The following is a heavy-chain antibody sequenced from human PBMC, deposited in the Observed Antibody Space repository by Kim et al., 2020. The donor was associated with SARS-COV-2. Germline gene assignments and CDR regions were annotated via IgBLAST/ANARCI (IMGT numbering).Heavy chain of an antibody. Sequence: GGSLRLSCAASGFTFSSYSMNWVRQAPGKGLEWVSSISSSSSYIYYADSVKGRFTISRDNAKNSLYLQMNSLRAEDTAVYYCAREGHSGYDWASRYYYGMDVWGQGTTVTVSS. CDR2: ISSSSSYI. CDR3: AREGHSGYDWASRYYYGMDV. J-gene: IGHJ6*02. V-gene: IGHV3-21*01. D-gene: IGHD5-12*01. CDR1: GFTFSSYS.